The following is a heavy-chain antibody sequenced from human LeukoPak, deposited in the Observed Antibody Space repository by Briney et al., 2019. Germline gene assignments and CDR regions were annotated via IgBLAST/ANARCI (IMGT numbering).Heavy chain of an antibody. CDR2: INHSGST. CDR3: ARKYYYYYGMDV. CDR1: GGSFSGYY. V-gene: IGHV4-34*01. J-gene: IGHJ6*04. Sequence: SETLSLTCAVYGGSFSGYYWSWIRQPPGKGLEWIGEINHSGSTNYNPSLKSRVTISVGTSKNQFSLKLSSVTAADTAVYYCARKYYYYYGMDVWGKGTTVTVSS.